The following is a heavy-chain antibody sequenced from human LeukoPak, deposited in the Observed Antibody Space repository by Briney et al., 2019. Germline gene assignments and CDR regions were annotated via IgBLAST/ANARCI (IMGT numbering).Heavy chain of an antibody. CDR2: IIPIFGTA. Sequence: SVKVSCKASGGTFSSYGISWVRQAPGQGLEWMGGIIPIFGTANYAQKFQGRVTITTDESTSTAYMELSSLRSEDTAVYYCAREAPWYDYGGKSNWFDPWGQGTLVTVSS. D-gene: IGHD4-23*01. CDR1: GGTFSSYG. CDR3: AREAPWYDYGGKSNWFDP. J-gene: IGHJ5*02. V-gene: IGHV1-69*05.